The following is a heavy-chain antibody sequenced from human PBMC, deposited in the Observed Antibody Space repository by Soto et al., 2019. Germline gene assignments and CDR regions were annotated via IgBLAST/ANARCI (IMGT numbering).Heavy chain of an antibody. CDR1: GGSISSYY. Sequence: QVQLQESGPGLVKPSETLSLTCTVSGGSISSYYWSWIRQPPEKGLEWIGYIYYSGSTNYNPSLKSRVTTSLDTSKNQFSLKLSSVTAADTAVYYCARISLGLASYFDYWGQGALVTVSS. V-gene: IGHV4-59*01. CDR2: IYYSGST. J-gene: IGHJ4*02. D-gene: IGHD7-27*01. CDR3: ARISLGLASYFDY.